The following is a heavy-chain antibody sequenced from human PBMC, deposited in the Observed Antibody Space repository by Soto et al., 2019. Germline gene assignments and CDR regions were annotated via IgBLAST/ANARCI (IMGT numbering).Heavy chain of an antibody. J-gene: IGHJ4*02. Sequence: PXGTLSLTCTVSGASISNFYWSWIRQPAGKGLEWIGRIYTSGNTNYNPSLKSRVTMSVDTSKNQFSLKLKSVTAADTAVYYCVRGTFGYWGQGILVTVSS. CDR1: GASISNFY. CDR3: VRGTFGY. V-gene: IGHV4-4*07. CDR2: IYTSGNT.